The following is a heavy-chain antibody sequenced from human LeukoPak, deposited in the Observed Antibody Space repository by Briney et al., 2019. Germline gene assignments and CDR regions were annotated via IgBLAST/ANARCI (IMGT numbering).Heavy chain of an antibody. V-gene: IGHV1-24*01. D-gene: IGHD2-2*01. J-gene: IGHJ5*02. Sequence: SVXXSXKVSXXTLTELSMHWVRQAPGKGLEWMGGFDPEDGETIYAKKFQGRVTMTEDTSTDTAYMEMSSLRSEDTAVYYCERALGSTRWFDPWGQGTLVTVSS. CDR1: XXTLTELS. CDR2: FDPEDGET. CDR3: ERALGSTRWFDP.